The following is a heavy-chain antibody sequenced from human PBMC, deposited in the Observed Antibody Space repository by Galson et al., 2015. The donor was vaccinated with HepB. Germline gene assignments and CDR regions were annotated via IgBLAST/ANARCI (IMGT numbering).Heavy chain of an antibody. CDR1: GFTFSSYA. Sequence: SLRLSCAASGFTFSSYAMHWVRQAPGKGLEYVSAISSNGGSTYYADSVKGRFTISRDNSKNTLYLQMSSLRAEDTAVYYCVKLPGARAYYYYGMDVWGQGTTVTVSS. CDR2: ISSNGGST. J-gene: IGHJ6*02. V-gene: IGHV3-64D*06. D-gene: IGHD7-27*01. CDR3: VKLPGARAYYYYGMDV.